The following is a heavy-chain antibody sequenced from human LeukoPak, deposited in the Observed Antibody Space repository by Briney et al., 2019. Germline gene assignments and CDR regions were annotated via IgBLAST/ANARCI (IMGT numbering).Heavy chain of an antibody. CDR2: INTNTGNP. J-gene: IGHJ4*02. CDR3: ARPKDKILPYYYGSSRSYYFNY. CDR1: GYTFTSYA. Sequence: GASVKVSCKASGYTFTSYAMNWVRQAPGQGLEWMGWINTNTGNPTYAQGFTGRFVFSLDTSVSTAYLQISSLKAEDTAVYYCARPKDKILPYYYGSSRSYYFNYWGQGTLVTVSS. D-gene: IGHD3-10*01. V-gene: IGHV7-4-1*02.